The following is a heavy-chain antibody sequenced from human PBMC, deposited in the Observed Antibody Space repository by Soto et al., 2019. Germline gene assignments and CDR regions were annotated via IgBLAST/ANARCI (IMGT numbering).Heavy chain of an antibody. Sequence: PGGSLRLSCAASGFTFSSYDMHWVRQATGKGLEWVSAIGTAGDTYYPGSVKGRFTISRENAKNSLYLQMNSLRAGDTAVYYCARARKTHYGSGTGMDVWGKGTTVPVSS. CDR1: GFTFSSYD. V-gene: IGHV3-13*01. CDR3: ARARKTHYGSGTGMDV. CDR2: IGTAGDT. J-gene: IGHJ6*04. D-gene: IGHD3-10*01.